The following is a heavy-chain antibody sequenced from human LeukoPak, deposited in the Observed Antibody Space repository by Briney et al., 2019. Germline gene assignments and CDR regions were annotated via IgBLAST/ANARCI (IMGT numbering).Heavy chain of an antibody. CDR2: FGSGGGT. Sequence: PGGSLRLSCAASGFTFSLYAMSWVRQAPGKGLEWVSTFGSGGGTYYADSVKGRFTISRDNSKNTLYLQMNSLRAEDTAVYYCAKAPTAMDPEDYWGQGTLVTVSS. D-gene: IGHD5-18*01. J-gene: IGHJ4*02. CDR1: GFTFSLYA. CDR3: AKAPTAMDPEDY. V-gene: IGHV3-23*01.